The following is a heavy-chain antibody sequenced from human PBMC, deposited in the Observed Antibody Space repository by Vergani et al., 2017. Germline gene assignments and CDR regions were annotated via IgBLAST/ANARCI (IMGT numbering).Heavy chain of an antibody. CDR1: TLNFDDYA. CDR3: ARDLRLLYNRFDP. Sequence: QLVESGGGLVQPGGSLRLSCAASTLNFDDYAMHWVRQFPGKGLEWVSGISWDNSGIVYADSVKGRFTISRDNSKSTMYLQMNSLRDEDTGVYYCARDLRLLYNRFDPWGQGTLVTVSS. J-gene: IGHJ5*02. D-gene: IGHD1-14*01. CDR2: ISWDNSGI. V-gene: IGHV3-9*01.